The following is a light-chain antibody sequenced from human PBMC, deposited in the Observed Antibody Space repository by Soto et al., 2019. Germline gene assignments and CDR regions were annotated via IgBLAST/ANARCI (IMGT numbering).Light chain of an antibody. CDR2: DAS. J-gene: IGKJ5*01. CDR1: QDIGKF. V-gene: IGKV1-33*01. CDR3: QQYNSLTLT. Sequence: DIKMTQSPSSLFASVGDRVTISCQASQDIGKFLNWYQQQPGKTPKLLIYDASNLETGVPSRFSGSGSGTDFTLTINILQPEDIATYYCQQYNSLTLTFGQGTRLEIK.